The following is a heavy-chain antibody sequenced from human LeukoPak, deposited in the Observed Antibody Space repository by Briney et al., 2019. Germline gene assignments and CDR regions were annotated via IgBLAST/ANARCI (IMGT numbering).Heavy chain of an antibody. D-gene: IGHD1-1*01. V-gene: IGHV3-23*01. CDR2: ISGSGNGT. CDR3: ARDWKTNSFDY. Sequence: PGGSLRLSCVVSGFTFNSYVMTWVRQAPGKGLQWVSAISGSGNGTVYADYVKGRLTISRDISKNTLYLQMDSLRAEDTAIYYCARDWKTNSFDYWGQGTLVTVSS. J-gene: IGHJ4*02. CDR1: GFTFNSYV.